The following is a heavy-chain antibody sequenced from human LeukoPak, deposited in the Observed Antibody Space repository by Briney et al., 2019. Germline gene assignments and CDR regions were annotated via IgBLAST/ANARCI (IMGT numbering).Heavy chain of an antibody. CDR3: ARTPSRGYSYGYPFDY. V-gene: IGHV4-59*08. CDR2: IYYSGST. D-gene: IGHD5-18*01. J-gene: IGHJ4*02. CDR1: GGSISSYY. Sequence: SETLSFTCTVSGGSISSYYWSWIRQPRGKGLEWIGYIYYSGSTNYNPFLKSRVTISVDTSKNQFSLKLSSVTAADTAVYYCARTPSRGYSYGYPFDYWGQGTLVTVSS.